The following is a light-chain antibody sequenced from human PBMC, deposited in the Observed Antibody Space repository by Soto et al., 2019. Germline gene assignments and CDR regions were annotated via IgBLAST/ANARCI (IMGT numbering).Light chain of an antibody. CDR2: AAS. J-gene: IGKJ5*01. CDR1: QSISSY. V-gene: IGKV1-39*01. Sequence: DIQMTQSPSSLSASVGDRVTITCRASQSISSYLNWYQQKPGKAPKLLIYAASSLQSGVPSRFSGSGSGTAFTLTISSLQPEDFATYYCQQSDSTPITFGQGTRLELK. CDR3: QQSDSTPIT.